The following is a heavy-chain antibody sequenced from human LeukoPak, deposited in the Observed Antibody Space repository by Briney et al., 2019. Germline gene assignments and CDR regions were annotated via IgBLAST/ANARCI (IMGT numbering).Heavy chain of an antibody. Sequence: SETLSLTCTVSGGSISSSSYYWGWIRQPPGKGLEWIGSIYYSGSTYYNPSLKSRVTISVDTSKNQFSLKLSSVTAADTAVYYCARGLPADLVDYFDYWGQGTLVTVSS. CDR1: GGSISSSSYY. CDR3: ARGLPADLVDYFDY. D-gene: IGHD6-6*01. J-gene: IGHJ4*02. CDR2: IYYSGST. V-gene: IGHV4-39*01.